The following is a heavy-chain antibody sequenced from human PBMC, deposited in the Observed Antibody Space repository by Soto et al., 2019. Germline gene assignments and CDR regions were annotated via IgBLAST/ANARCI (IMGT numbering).Heavy chain of an antibody. CDR2: ISYDGSNK. CDR3: AKDLRPTRYYGSGSYLNDY. D-gene: IGHD3-10*01. V-gene: IGHV3-30*18. CDR1: GFTFSSYG. J-gene: IGHJ4*02. Sequence: GGSLRLSCAASGFTFSSYGMHWVRQAPGKGLEWVAVISYDGSNKYYADSVKGRFTISRDNSKNTLYLQMNSLRAEDTAVYYCAKDLRPTRYYGSGSYLNDYWGQGTLVTVSS.